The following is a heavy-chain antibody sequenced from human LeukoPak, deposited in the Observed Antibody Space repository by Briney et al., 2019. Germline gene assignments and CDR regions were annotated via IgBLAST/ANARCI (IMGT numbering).Heavy chain of an antibody. CDR3: ARGVITFGGVIYGMDV. CDR1: GGSISSYY. V-gene: IGHV4-59*12. J-gene: IGHJ6*02. CDR2: IYYSGST. Sequence: PSETLSLTCTVSGGSISSYYWSWLRQPPGKGLEWIGYIYYSGSTNYNPSLKSRVTISVDTSKNQFSLKLSSVTAADTAVYYCARGVITFGGVIYGMDVWGQGTTVTVSS. D-gene: IGHD3-16*01.